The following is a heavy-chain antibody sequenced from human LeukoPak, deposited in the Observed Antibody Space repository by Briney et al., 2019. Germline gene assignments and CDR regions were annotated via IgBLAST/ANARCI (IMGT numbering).Heavy chain of an antibody. Sequence: GGSLRLSCAASRSTFITRGMTWLRQAPGKGLEWVSTISGGGSKTYYADSVKGRFTISRDNSKNTLYLQLTSLRPEDTAIYYCSKEEKVLRVTTAFDQWGQGTLVTVSS. J-gene: IGHJ4*02. D-gene: IGHD1-26*01. CDR1: RSTFITRG. CDR2: ISGGGSKT. V-gene: IGHV3-23*01. CDR3: SKEEKVLRVTTAFDQ.